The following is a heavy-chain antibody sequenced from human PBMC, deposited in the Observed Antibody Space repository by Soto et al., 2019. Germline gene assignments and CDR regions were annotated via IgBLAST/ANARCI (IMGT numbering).Heavy chain of an antibody. J-gene: IGHJ4*02. V-gene: IGHV4-31*03. CDR1: GGSISSGGYY. D-gene: IGHD6-13*01. CDR3: ARGCEYSSSYHLDY. CDR2: IYYSGST. Sequence: SETLSLTCTVSGGSISSGGYYWRWIRQHPGKGLEWIGYIYYSGSTYYNPSLKSRVTISVDTSKNQFSLKLSSVTAADTAVYYSARGCEYSSSYHLDYWGQGTLVTVS.